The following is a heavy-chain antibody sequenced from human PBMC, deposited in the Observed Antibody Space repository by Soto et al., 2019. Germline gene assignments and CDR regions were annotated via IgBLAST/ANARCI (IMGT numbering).Heavy chain of an antibody. D-gene: IGHD6-19*01. Sequence: PGGSLRLSCAVSGFIFSRYSMNWVRQAPGKGLEWVSSIGTSGSYIYDTDSVKGRFTISRDNSLNTLFLLMNSLKDEDTAVYYCAKYVYDTGWNLPFDPWGQGTLVT. CDR3: AKYVYDTGWNLPFDP. CDR2: IGTSGSYI. CDR1: GFIFSRYS. V-gene: IGHV3-21*01. J-gene: IGHJ5*02.